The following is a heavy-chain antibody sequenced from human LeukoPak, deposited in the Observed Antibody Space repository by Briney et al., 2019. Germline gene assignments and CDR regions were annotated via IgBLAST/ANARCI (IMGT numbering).Heavy chain of an antibody. CDR2: ISYEGSDK. D-gene: IGHD3-22*01. J-gene: IGHJ4*02. CDR3: TREGSGRLIDY. Sequence: GGSLRLSCADSGFTFSNHAMHWVRQAPDKGLEWVAVISYEGSDKHYTDSVKGRFTISRDNSKKTLYLQMNSLRTEDTALYYCTREGSGRLIDYWGQGTLVTVSS. CDR1: GFTFSNHA. V-gene: IGHV3-30-3*01.